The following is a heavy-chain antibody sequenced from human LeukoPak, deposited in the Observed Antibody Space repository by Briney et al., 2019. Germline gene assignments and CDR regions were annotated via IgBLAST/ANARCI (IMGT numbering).Heavy chain of an antibody. Sequence: HPGGSLRLSCAASGFSFSASTIHWVRQASGKGLEWVGRIRSKADNYATVSTASVRGRFTISRDDSKNMTYLQMNSLKIEDTAVYYCTRREDVTSGWSLPFNNWGQGVLVTVSS. V-gene: IGHV3-73*01. J-gene: IGHJ4*02. CDR3: TRREDVTSGWSLPFNN. CDR2: IRSKADNYAT. CDR1: GFSFSAST. D-gene: IGHD6-13*01.